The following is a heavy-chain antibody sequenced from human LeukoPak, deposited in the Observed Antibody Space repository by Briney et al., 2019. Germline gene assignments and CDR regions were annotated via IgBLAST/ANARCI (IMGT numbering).Heavy chain of an antibody. CDR2: INPSGGST. J-gene: IGHJ4*02. CDR1: GGTFSSYA. CDR3: ARSDIDY. V-gene: IGHV1-46*01. Sequence: ASVKVSCKASGGTFSSYAISWVRQAPGQGLEWMGIINPSGGSTSYAQKFQGRVTMTRDTSTSTVYMELSSLRSEDTAVYYCARSDIDYWGQGTLVTVSS.